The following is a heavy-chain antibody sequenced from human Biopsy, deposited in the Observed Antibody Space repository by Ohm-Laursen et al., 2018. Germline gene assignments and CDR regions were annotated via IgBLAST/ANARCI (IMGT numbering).Heavy chain of an antibody. J-gene: IGHJ4*02. Sequence: ASVKVSCKASGYTFTSYDISWVRQAPGQGLEWMGWISPYNDKTSYPPKLQDRVTMTADTSTNTAHMELRSLRSDDTAVYYCARVFCTSTTCYGLLDNWGRGTVVTVSS. D-gene: IGHD2/OR15-2a*01. CDR3: ARVFCTSTTCYGLLDN. CDR2: ISPYNDKT. CDR1: GYTFTSYD. V-gene: IGHV1-18*01.